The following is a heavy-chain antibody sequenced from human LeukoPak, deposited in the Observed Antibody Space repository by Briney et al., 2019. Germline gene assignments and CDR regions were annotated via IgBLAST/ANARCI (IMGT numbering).Heavy chain of an antibody. CDR1: GFTFSNYN. CDR3: ARDGYGDYWY. D-gene: IGHD4-17*01. Sequence: PGGSLRLSCAASGFTFSNYNINWVRPAPGKGLEWVSYISSSSSTIYYADSVKGRFTISRDNAKNSLYLQMNSLRAEDTAVYYCARDGYGDYWYWGRGTLVTVSS. V-gene: IGHV3-48*01. J-gene: IGHJ4*02. CDR2: ISSSSSTI.